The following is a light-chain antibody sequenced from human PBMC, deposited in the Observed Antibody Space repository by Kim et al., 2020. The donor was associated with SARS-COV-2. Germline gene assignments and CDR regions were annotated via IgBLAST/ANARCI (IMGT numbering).Light chain of an antibody. V-gene: IGKV3-11*01. CDR3: QQRRNWLYT. CDR2: DTS. CDR1: QSVSTF. Sequence: EIVLTQSPAPLSLSPGERATLSCRASQSVSTFLAWYQQKPGQAPRLLIDDTSNRATGIPARFSGSGSGTDFTLTISSLEPEDFAVYYCQQRRNWLYTFGQGTKLAI. J-gene: IGKJ2*01.